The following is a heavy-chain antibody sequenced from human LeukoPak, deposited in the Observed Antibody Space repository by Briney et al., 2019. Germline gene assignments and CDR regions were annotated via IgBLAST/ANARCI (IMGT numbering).Heavy chain of an antibody. J-gene: IGHJ4*02. Sequence: SETLSLTCTVSGGPISSGSYYWSWIRQPAGKGLEWIGRIYTSGSTNYNPSLKSRVTISVDTSKNQFSLKLSSVTAADTAVYYCARGIVVDSFDYWGQGTLVTVSS. D-gene: IGHD3-22*01. CDR2: IYTSGST. CDR1: GGPISSGSYY. CDR3: ARGIVVDSFDY. V-gene: IGHV4-61*02.